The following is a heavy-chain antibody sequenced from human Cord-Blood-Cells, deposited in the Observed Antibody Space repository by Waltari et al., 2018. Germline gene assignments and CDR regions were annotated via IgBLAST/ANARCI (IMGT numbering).Heavy chain of an antibody. CDR3: ARGEIAAAGTSDY. V-gene: IGHV4-61*01. J-gene: IGHJ4*02. CDR2: IDSRGST. D-gene: IGHD6-13*01. Sequence: QVQLQESGPGLVKPSETLSLPCTVSGGSVSSGSYYWSWIRQPPGKGMEWIGYIDSRGSTNYNPSLKGPITISVDTSKNQFSRKLSSVTAADTAVYYCARGEIAAAGTSDYWGQGTLVTVSS. CDR1: GGSVSSGSYY.